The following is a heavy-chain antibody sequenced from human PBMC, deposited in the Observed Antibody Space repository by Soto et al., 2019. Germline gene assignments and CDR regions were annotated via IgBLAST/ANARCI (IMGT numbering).Heavy chain of an antibody. J-gene: IGHJ4*02. Sequence: PSETLSLTCTVSGGSISSYFWSWIRQPPGKGLEWIGYLYYSGSTNYNPSLKSRVTISVDTSKNQFSLKLSSVTAADTAVYYCARAGRRYSSPWYEDYWGQGTLVTVSS. CDR3: ARAGRRYSSPWYEDY. D-gene: IGHD6-19*01. CDR2: LYYSGST. CDR1: GGSISSYF. V-gene: IGHV4-59*01.